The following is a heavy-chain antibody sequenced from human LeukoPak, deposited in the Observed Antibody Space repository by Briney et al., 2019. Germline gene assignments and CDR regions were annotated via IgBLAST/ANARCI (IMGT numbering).Heavy chain of an antibody. J-gene: IGHJ3*02. CDR2: IHSGGST. CDR3: ARGELRYFDWLLLEGEEGAFDI. V-gene: IGHV3-53*01. CDR1: GFTVSSNY. Sequence: GGSLRLSCAASGFTVSSNYMSWVRQAPGKGLEWVSVIHSGGSTYYADSVKGRFTISRDNSKNTLYLQMNSLRAEDTAVYYCARGELRYFDWLLLEGEEGAFDIWGQGTMVTVSS. D-gene: IGHD3-9*01.